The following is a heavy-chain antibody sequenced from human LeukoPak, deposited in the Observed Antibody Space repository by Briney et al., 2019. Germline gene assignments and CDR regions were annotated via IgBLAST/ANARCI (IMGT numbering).Heavy chain of an antibody. Sequence: GGPLRLSCAASGFTLNSYPMSWVRQAPGKGLEWVSTIGAGGGGTYYADSVKGRFTFSTDNSKNTLYLQMNSLKAEDTAVYYCAKGLAVATSYFDYWGQGTLVTVSS. CDR2: IGAGGGGT. D-gene: IGHD6-19*01. CDR3: AKGLAVATSYFDY. V-gene: IGHV3-23*01. CDR1: GFTLNSYP. J-gene: IGHJ4*02.